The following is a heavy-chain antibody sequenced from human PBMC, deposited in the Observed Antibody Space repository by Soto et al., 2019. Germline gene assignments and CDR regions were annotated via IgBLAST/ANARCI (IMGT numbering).Heavy chain of an antibody. D-gene: IGHD3-22*01. CDR3: ARVEGADGFYPDSGGYYQRFKGLFDY. Sequence: QVQLQESGPGLVKPSETLSLTCTVSGGSVSSGSYHWSWIRQSPGKGLEWIGYIYYTGSTKYNPSLRSRVTISIDTSKNQFSLRLSSVTAADTAVYYCARVEGADGFYPDSGGYYQRFKGLFDYWGQGTLVTVSS. CDR2: IYYTGST. V-gene: IGHV4-61*01. CDR1: GGSVSSGSYH. J-gene: IGHJ4*02.